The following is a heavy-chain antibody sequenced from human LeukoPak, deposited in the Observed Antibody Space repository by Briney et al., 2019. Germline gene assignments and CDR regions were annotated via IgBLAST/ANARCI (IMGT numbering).Heavy chain of an antibody. J-gene: IGHJ3*02. D-gene: IGHD2-15*01. Sequence: GGSLRLSCAASGFTFSSYWMHWVRQAPGKGLEWVSYISSSSSYTNYADSVKGRFTISRDNAKNSLYLQMNSLRAEDTAVYYCAREAEYCSGGSCYGDAFDIWGQGTMVTVSS. CDR2: ISSSSSYT. CDR1: GFTFSSYW. CDR3: AREAEYCSGGSCYGDAFDI. V-gene: IGHV3-21*05.